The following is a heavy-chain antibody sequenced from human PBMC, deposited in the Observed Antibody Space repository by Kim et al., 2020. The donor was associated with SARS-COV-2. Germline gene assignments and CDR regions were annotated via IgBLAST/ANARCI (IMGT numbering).Heavy chain of an antibody. Sequence: GGSLRLSCAASGFTFNNYAMSWVRQAPGKGLEWVAAISGSGENTYYGDSVKGRFTVSRDNPKNTFFLQMDSLRAEDTAIYYCTKEHLSVGRSWFDPWGQGTLVTVSS. CDR2: ISGSGENT. J-gene: IGHJ5*02. D-gene: IGHD1-26*01. CDR3: TKEHLSVGRSWFDP. V-gene: IGHV3-23*01. CDR1: GFTFNNYA.